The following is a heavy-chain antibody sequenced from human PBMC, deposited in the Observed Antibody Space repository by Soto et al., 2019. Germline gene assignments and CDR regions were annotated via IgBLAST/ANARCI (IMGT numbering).Heavy chain of an antibody. Sequence: AGGSLRLSCSASGFTFSSYAMHWVRQAPGKGLEYVSAISSNGGSTYYADSVKGRFTISRDNSKNTLYLQMSSLRAEDTAVYYCVKDSYCSGGSCYLPTFDYWGQGTLVTVSS. CDR3: VKDSYCSGGSCYLPTFDY. CDR1: GFTFSSYA. CDR2: ISSNGGST. V-gene: IGHV3-64D*06. J-gene: IGHJ4*02. D-gene: IGHD2-15*01.